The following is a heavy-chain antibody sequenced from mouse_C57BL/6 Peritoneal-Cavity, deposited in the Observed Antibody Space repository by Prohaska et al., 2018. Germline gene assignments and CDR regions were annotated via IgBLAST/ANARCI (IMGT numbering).Heavy chain of an antibody. D-gene: IGHD1-1*01. J-gene: IGHJ2*01. CDR1: GYTFTDYY. Sequence: QVQLQQSGPELVKPGASVKISCKASGYTFTDYYINWVKQRPGKGLEWIGWIFPGSGSTYYNEKFKGKTTLTVDKSSSTAYMLLSSLTSEDSAVYFCARGQFITTVVAFDYWGQGTTLTVSS. CDR2: IFPGSGST. CDR3: ARGQFITTVVAFDY. V-gene: IGHV1-75*01.